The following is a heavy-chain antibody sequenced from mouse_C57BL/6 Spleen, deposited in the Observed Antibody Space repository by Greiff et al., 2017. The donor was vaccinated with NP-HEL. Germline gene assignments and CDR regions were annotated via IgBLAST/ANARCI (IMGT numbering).Heavy chain of an antibody. CDR3: AREPYGSSYAMDY. CDR1: GYTFTDYN. CDR2: INPNNGGT. V-gene: IGHV1-18*01. Sequence: EVQLVESGPELVKPGASVKIPCKASGYTFTDYNMDWVKQSHGKSLEWIGDINPNNGGTIYNQKFKGKATLTVDKSSSTAYMELRSLTSEDTAVYYCAREPYGSSYAMDYWGQGTSVTVSS. J-gene: IGHJ4*01. D-gene: IGHD1-1*01.